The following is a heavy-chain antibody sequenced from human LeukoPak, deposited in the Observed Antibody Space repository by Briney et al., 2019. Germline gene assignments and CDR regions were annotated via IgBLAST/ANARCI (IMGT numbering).Heavy chain of an antibody. CDR1: GFTFSSYA. V-gene: IGHV3-30*04. CDR3: AREEYSYVPFDY. D-gene: IGHD5-18*01. CDR2: ISYDGSNK. J-gene: IGHJ4*02. Sequence: GGSLRLSCAASGFTFSSYAMHWVRQAPGKGLEWVPVISYDGSNKYYADSVKGRFTISRDNSKNTLYLQMNSLRAEDTAVYYCAREEYSYVPFDYWGQGTLVTVSS.